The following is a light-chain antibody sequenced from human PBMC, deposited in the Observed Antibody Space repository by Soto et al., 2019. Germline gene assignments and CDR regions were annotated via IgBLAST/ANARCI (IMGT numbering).Light chain of an antibody. CDR2: SNN. V-gene: IGLV1-44*01. Sequence: QAVVTQPPSASGTPGQRVTISCSGSRSNIGSKTVNWYQQLPGTAPKLLIYSNNQRPSGVPDRLSGSKSGTSASLAISGLQSEDEADYYCATWDDSLNGLFGTGTKVTVL. CDR3: ATWDDSLNGL. CDR1: RSNIGSKT. J-gene: IGLJ1*01.